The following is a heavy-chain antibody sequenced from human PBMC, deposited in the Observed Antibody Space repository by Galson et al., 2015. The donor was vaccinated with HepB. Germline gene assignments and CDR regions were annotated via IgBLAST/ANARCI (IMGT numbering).Heavy chain of an antibody. CDR3: AKAIPAPSRYSFDL. V-gene: IGHV3-23*01. D-gene: IGHD3-3*01. CDR2: ISAGGDRA. Sequence: SLRLSCAASGFTFSSYSMWWARQAPGKGLEWVSVISAGGDRAYYAASVKGRFTISRDNSKNIMYIQINSLRAEDTAVYFCAKAIPAPSRYSFDLWGQGTLVTVSS. CDR1: GFTFSSYS. J-gene: IGHJ4*02.